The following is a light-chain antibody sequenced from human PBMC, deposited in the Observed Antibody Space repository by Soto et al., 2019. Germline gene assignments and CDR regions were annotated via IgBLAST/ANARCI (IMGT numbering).Light chain of an antibody. Sequence: QSVLSQPASVSGSPGQSVTISCTGTSSDVGAYDLVCWYQQHPGKAPKLMIYDVSNRPSGVSNRFSGSKSGNTASLTISGLQAEDEADYYCSSYTCSSTPYVFGPGTKVTVL. CDR3: SSYTCSSTPYV. V-gene: IGLV2-14*01. CDR2: DVS. J-gene: IGLJ1*01. CDR1: SSDVGAYDL.